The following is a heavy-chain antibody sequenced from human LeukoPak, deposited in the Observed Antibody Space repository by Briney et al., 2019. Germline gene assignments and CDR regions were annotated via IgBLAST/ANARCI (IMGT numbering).Heavy chain of an antibody. CDR1: GFTLSSYW. CDR3: ARVGYSSGWSHFDS. CDR2: INGDGSYT. J-gene: IGHJ4*02. Sequence: PGGSLRLSCAASGFTLSSYWMHWVRQAPGEGLVWVSRINGDGSYTNYADSVKGRFTISRDNARNTLYLQMSSLRAEDTAVYFCARVGYSSGWSHFDSWGQGTLVTVSS. V-gene: IGHV3-74*01. D-gene: IGHD6-19*01.